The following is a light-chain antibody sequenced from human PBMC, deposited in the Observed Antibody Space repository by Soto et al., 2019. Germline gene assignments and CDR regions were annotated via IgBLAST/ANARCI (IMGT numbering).Light chain of an antibody. Sequence: QSALTQPASVSGSPGQSITISCTGTSSDIGGYNYVSWYQQHPGKVPKLLIYEVSNRPSGVSNRFSGSKSGDTASLTISGLQAEDEADYYCSSYTIISTVVFVTGTKLTVL. CDR1: SSDIGGYNY. V-gene: IGLV2-14*01. CDR2: EVS. CDR3: SSYTIISTVV. J-gene: IGLJ1*01.